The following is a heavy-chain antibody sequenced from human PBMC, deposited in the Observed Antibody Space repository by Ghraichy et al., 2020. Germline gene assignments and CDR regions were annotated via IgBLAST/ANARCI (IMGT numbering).Heavy chain of an antibody. CDR1: GFTFSSYA. D-gene: IGHD3-10*01. V-gene: IGHV3-30-3*01. Sequence: GSLRLSCAASGFTFSSYAMHWVRQAPGKGLEWVAVISYDGSNKYYADSVKGRFTISRDNSKNTLYLQMNSLRAEDTAVYYCARVLAMVRGVIISHDYYYGMDVWGQGTTVTVSS. CDR2: ISYDGSNK. J-gene: IGHJ6*02. CDR3: ARVLAMVRGVIISHDYYYGMDV.